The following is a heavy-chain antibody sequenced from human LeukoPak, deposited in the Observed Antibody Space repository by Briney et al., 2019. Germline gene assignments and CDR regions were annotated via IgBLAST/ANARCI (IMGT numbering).Heavy chain of an antibody. Sequence: GESLKISCKGSGYTFTTFWIGWVRQMPGKGLEWLGIIYPGDSDTRYSPSFQGQVTISADKSINTAYLQWSSLKASDTAMYYCARRVVNNRNWYFDLWGRGTLVTVSS. J-gene: IGHJ2*01. CDR2: IYPGDSDT. D-gene: IGHD4-23*01. V-gene: IGHV5-51*01. CDR3: ARRVVNNRNWYFDL. CDR1: GYTFTTFW.